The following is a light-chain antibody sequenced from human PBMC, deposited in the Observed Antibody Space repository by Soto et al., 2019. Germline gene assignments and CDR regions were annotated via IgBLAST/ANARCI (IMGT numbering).Light chain of an antibody. CDR2: KAS. CDR3: QQYNSYSYT. CDR1: ESISTW. Sequence: DIQMTQSPSTLSASVGDRVTITCRASESISTWLAWFQQKPGKAPKLLIYKASSLESEVPSRFTGSGSGTEFTLTISSLQPDDLATHYCQQYNSYSYTFGQGTKLEIK. V-gene: IGKV1-5*03. J-gene: IGKJ2*01.